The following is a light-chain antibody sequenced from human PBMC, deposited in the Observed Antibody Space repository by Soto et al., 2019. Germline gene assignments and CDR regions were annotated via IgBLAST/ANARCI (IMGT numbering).Light chain of an antibody. CDR2: DAS. CDR3: QHYNGYPFT. J-gene: IGKJ3*01. Sequence: DIQMTQSPSTLSASVGDRITITCRASQSINNWLAWYQQKPGKATKLLIYDASSLQSGVPSRFSGSGSGTEFTLTISSLQPDDFATYYCQHYNGYPFTFGPGTKVDVK. V-gene: IGKV1-5*01. CDR1: QSINNW.